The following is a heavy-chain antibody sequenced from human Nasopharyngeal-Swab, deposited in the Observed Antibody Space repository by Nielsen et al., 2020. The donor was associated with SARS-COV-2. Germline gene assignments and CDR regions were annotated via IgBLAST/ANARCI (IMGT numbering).Heavy chain of an antibody. D-gene: IGHD1-20*01. V-gene: IGHV1-18*01. Sequence: ASVKVSCKAFGYTFTSYGISWVRQAPGQGLEWMGWISAYNANTKNAQKLQGRVTMTTDTSTSTAYMELRSLRSDDTAVYYCARGPYNWNDADFDYWGQGTLVTVSS. CDR2: ISAYNANT. CDR3: ARGPYNWNDADFDY. J-gene: IGHJ4*02. CDR1: GYTFTSYG.